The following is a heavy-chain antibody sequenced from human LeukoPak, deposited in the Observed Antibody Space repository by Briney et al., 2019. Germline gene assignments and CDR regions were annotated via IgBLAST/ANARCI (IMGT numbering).Heavy chain of an antibody. CDR1: GFTFSSYS. CDR3: AILWGGPPAHFDY. J-gene: IGHJ4*02. Sequence: GGSLRLSCAASGFTFSSYSMNWVRQAPGKGLEWVSYISSSSSTIYYADSVKGRFTISRDNAKNSLYLQMNSLRSEDTAVYYCAILWGGPPAHFDYWGQGTLVTVSS. D-gene: IGHD1-26*01. CDR2: ISSSSSTI. V-gene: IGHV3-48*01.